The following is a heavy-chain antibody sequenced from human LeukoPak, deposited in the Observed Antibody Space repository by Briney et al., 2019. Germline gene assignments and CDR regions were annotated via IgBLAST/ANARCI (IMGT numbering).Heavy chain of an antibody. V-gene: IGHV4-39*01. D-gene: IGHD5/OR15-5a*01. CDR1: GGSISSSSYY. CDR3: ARRVSAVDLGRFDP. Sequence: LETLSLTCTVSGGSISSSSYYWGWIRQPPGKGLEWIGSIYYSGSTYYNPSLKSRVTISVDTSKNQFSLKLSSVTAADTAVYYCARRVSAVDLGRFDPWGQGTLVTVSS. CDR2: IYYSGST. J-gene: IGHJ5*02.